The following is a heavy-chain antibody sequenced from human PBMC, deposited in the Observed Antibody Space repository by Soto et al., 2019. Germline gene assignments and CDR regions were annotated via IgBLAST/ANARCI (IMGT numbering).Heavy chain of an antibody. Sequence: EVQLVESGGGLVKPGGSLRLSCAASGFTFSSYSMNWVRQAPGKGLEWVSSISSSSSYIYYADSVKGRFTISRDNAKNSLYLQMNSLRAEDTAVYYCARTGSRHNWFEPWGQGTLVTVSS. CDR2: ISSSSSYI. CDR1: GFTFSSYS. D-gene: IGHD1-26*01. CDR3: ARTGSRHNWFEP. J-gene: IGHJ5*02. V-gene: IGHV3-21*01.